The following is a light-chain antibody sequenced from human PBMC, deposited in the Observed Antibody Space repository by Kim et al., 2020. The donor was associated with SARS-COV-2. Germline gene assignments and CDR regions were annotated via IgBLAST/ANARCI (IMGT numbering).Light chain of an antibody. CDR1: QDISNY. CDR2: DAS. Sequence: DIQMTQSPSSLSASVGDRVTITCQASQDISNYLSWYQQKPGKAPKLLIFDASNLETGVPSRFSGTGSGTDFTFTISSLQPEDIATYYCQHYDNLPPLTFGGGTKV. V-gene: IGKV1-33*01. J-gene: IGKJ4*01. CDR3: QHYDNLPPLT.